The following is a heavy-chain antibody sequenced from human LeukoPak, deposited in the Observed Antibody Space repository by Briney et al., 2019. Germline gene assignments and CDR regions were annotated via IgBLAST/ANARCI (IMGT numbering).Heavy chain of an antibody. CDR1: GGSFSGYY. CDR3: ARAAVDRKGGLSDY. Sequence: SETLSLTCAVYGGSFSGYYWSWIRQPPGKGLEWIGEINHSGSTNYNPSLKSRVTISVDTSKNQFSLKLSSVTAADTAVYDCARAAVDRKGGLSDYWGQGTLVTVSS. CDR2: INHSGST. J-gene: IGHJ4*02. D-gene: IGHD2-2*01. V-gene: IGHV4-34*01.